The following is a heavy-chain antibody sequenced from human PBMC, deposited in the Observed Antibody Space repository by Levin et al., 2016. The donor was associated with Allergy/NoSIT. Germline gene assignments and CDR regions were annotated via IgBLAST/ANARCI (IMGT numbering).Heavy chain of an antibody. D-gene: IGHD3-22*01. V-gene: IGHV4-39*01. CDR1: GGSISSSSYY. J-gene: IGHJ4*02. Sequence: SETLSLTCTVSGGSISSSSYYWGWIRQPPGKGLEWIGTFYYSGSTYYNPSLKSRVTISIDTSKNQFSLKLSSVTAADTAVYYCAGGDSRGYGGFDYWGQGTLVTVSS. CDR3: AGGDSRGYGGFDY. CDR2: FYYSGST.